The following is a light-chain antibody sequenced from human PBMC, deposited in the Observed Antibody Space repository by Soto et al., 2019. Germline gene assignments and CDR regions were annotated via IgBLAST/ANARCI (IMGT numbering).Light chain of an antibody. Sequence: QSVLTQPPSASGSPGHSVTISCTGTSGDVGAYDYVSWYQQHPGKAPKLMIYEVSKRPSGVPDRFSGSKSGDTASLTVSGLQADDEADYYCCSHTGNNHHFVFGTGTKVTVL. J-gene: IGLJ1*01. CDR1: SGDVGAYDY. CDR2: EVS. V-gene: IGLV2-8*01. CDR3: CSHTGNNHHFV.